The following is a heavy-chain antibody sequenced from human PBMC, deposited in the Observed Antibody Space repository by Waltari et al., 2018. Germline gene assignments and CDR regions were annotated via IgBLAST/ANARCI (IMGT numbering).Heavy chain of an antibody. V-gene: IGHV4-39*07. CDR1: GGSISSGSYY. Sequence: QLQLQESGPGLVKPSETLSLTCTVSGGSISSGSYYWGWIRQPPGKGLEWIGSIYYSGSTYSNPSLKGRVTISVDTSKNQFYLKLTSVTAADTAVYYCARDIFAVDFQSYYMDVWGKGTTVTISS. J-gene: IGHJ6*03. CDR3: ARDIFAVDFQSYYMDV. D-gene: IGHD3-3*01. CDR2: IYYSGST.